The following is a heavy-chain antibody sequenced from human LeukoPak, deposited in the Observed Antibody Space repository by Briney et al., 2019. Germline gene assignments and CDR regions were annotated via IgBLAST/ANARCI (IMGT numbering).Heavy chain of an antibody. V-gene: IGHV3-23*01. CDR2: ISGSGGST. D-gene: IGHD4-17*01. Sequence: PGGSLRLSCAASGFTFSSYAMSWVRQAPGKGLEWVSAISGSGGSTYYADSVKGRFTISRGNSKNTLYLQMNSLRAEDTAVYCCAKALMTTVTTPGAFDIWGQGTMVTVSS. J-gene: IGHJ3*02. CDR1: GFTFSSYA. CDR3: AKALMTTVTTPGAFDI.